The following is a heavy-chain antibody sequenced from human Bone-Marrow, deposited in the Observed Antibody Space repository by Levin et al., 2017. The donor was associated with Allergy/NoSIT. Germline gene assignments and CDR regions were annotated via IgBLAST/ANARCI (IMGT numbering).Heavy chain of an antibody. CDR2: INHSGST. CDR3: ARKYCSSTSCYFDY. D-gene: IGHD2-2*01. J-gene: IGHJ4*02. V-gene: IGHV4-34*01. Sequence: SETLSLTCAVYGGSFSGYYWSWIRQPPGKGLEWIGEINHSGSTNYNPSLKSRVTISVDTSKNQFSLKLSSVTAADTAVYYCARKYCSSTSCYFDYWGQGTLVTVSS. CDR1: GGSFSGYY.